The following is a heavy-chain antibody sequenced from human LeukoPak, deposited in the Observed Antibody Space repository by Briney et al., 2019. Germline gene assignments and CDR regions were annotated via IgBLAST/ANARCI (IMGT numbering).Heavy chain of an antibody. CDR2: ISSSSSYI. D-gene: IGHD1-14*01. V-gene: IGHV3-21*01. Sequence: GGSLRLSCAASGFIFSSNSMNWVRQAPGKGLEWVSSISSSSSYIYYADSVEGRFTISRDNAKNSLYLQMNSLRDEDTAVYYCARILGLTLDYWGQGALVTVSS. CDR3: ARILGLTLDY. J-gene: IGHJ4*02. CDR1: GFIFSSNS.